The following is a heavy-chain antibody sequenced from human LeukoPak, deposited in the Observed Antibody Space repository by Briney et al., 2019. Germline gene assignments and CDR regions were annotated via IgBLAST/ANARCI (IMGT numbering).Heavy chain of an antibody. Sequence: GGSLRLSCAASGFTFSSYGMHWVRQAPGKGLEWVAVISYDGSNKYYADSVKGRFTISRDNSKNTLYLQMNSLRAEDTAVYYCARAPVYCSGGSCYSVPGDYYYGMDVWGQGTTVTVSS. V-gene: IGHV3-30*03. CDR2: ISYDGSNK. CDR3: ARAPVYCSGGSCYSVPGDYYYGMDV. J-gene: IGHJ6*02. D-gene: IGHD2-15*01. CDR1: GFTFSSYG.